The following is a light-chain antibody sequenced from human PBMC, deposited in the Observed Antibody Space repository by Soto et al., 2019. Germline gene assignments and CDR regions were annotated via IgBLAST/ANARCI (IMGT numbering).Light chain of an antibody. CDR1: SSDVGGYNY. Sequence: QSVLTQPRSVSGSPGQSVTISCTGTSSDVGGYNYVSWYQQHPGKAPKLMIYDVSKRPSGVPDRFSGSKSGNTASLTISGLQAEDEADYYCCSYAGSYGGVFGTGTKVTVL. CDR3: CSYAGSYGGV. CDR2: DVS. J-gene: IGLJ1*01. V-gene: IGLV2-11*01.